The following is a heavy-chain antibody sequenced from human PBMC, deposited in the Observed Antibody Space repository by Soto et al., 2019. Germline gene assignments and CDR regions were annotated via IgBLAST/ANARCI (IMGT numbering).Heavy chain of an antibody. Sequence: QLQLQESGPGLVKPSETLSLTCTVSGGSISSSSYYWGWIRQPPGKGLEWIGSIYYSGSTYYNPSLKTRVPISVDTSKTPFSRKLSSVTAADTAVYSGARHAGPSGGFTDYWGQGTLVTVSS. CDR1: GGSISSSSYY. CDR3: ARHAGPSGGFTDY. V-gene: IGHV4-39*01. J-gene: IGHJ4*02. CDR2: IYYSGST. D-gene: IGHD6-19*01.